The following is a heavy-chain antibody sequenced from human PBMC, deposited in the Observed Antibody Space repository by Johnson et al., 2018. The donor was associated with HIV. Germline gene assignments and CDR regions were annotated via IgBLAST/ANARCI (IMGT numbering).Heavy chain of an antibody. D-gene: IGHD3-10*01. CDR3: ARDSVGSPSAFDS. Sequence: EVQLVESGGGLVQPGGSLRLSCAASGFTFSTYAMNWVRQAPGKGLEWVANIKQDGSEKYYVDSVKGRFTISRDNAKNSLYLQMNSLRAEDTAGYYCARDSVGSPSAFDSWGQGTMVTVSS. CDR1: GFTFSTYA. V-gene: IGHV3-7*03. J-gene: IGHJ3*02. CDR2: IKQDGSEK.